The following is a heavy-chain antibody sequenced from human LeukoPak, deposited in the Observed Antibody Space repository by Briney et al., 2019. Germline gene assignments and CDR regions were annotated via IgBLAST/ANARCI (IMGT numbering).Heavy chain of an antibody. D-gene: IGHD1-26*01. J-gene: IGHJ4*02. V-gene: IGHV3-33*01. Sequence: GGSLTLACAASGFTFSSYGIHWVRQAPGKGLEWVAVIWYDGSNKYYADSVKGRFTISRDNSKYTLYLQMNSLRAEDTAVYYCARPTYSGSYYWFDYWGQGTLVTVSS. CDR3: ARPTYSGSYYWFDY. CDR1: GFTFSSYG. CDR2: IWYDGSNK.